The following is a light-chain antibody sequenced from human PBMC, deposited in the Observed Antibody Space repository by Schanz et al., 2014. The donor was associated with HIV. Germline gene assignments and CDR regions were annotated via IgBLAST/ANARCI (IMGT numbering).Light chain of an antibody. CDR1: SSDVGSYNY. Sequence: QSALTQPRSVSGSPGQSVTISCTGTSSDVGSYNYVSWYQQRPGKAPKLMIYDVTKRPSGVPDRFSGSKSGNTASLTISGLQAEDEADYYCCSYAGSYTFVVFGGGTKPTVL. J-gene: IGLJ3*02. V-gene: IGLV2-11*01. CDR3: CSYAGSYTFVV. CDR2: DVT.